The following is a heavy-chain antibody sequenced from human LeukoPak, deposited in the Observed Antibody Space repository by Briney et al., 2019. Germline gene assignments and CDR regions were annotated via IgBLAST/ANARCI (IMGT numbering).Heavy chain of an antibody. J-gene: IGHJ4*02. CDR1: GFTFSSYW. CDR3: VIHSGTYFYY. CDR2: IKRDGSEP. D-gene: IGHD1-26*01. Sequence: GGSLRLSCAASGFTFSSYWMTWVRQAPGKGLEWVANIKRDGSEPYYVDSVKGRFTISRDNAKNLLSLQMNSLRAEDTAVYYCVIHSGTYFYYWGQGTLVTVSS. V-gene: IGHV3-7*01.